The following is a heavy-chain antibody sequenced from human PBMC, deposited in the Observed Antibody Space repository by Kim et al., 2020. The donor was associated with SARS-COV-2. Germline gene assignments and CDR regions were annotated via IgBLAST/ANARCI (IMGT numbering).Heavy chain of an antibody. Sequence: SNDYAVSVKSRITINPDTSKNQFSLQLNSVTPEDTAVYYCARAVSGHFDYWGQGTLVTVSS. CDR3: ARAVSGHFDY. J-gene: IGHJ4*02. CDR2: SN. V-gene: IGHV6-1*01. D-gene: IGHD6-19*01.